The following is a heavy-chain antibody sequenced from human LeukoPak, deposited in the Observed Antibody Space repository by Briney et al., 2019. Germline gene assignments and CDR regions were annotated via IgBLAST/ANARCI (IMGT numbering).Heavy chain of an antibody. J-gene: IGHJ3*02. CDR2: IYSGGST. D-gene: IGHD1-26*01. CDR3: ARGGSYLSAFDI. CDR1: GFTVSSNY. V-gene: IGHV3-53*01. Sequence: GGSLRLSCAASGFTVSSNYMSWVSQAPGKGLEWVSIIYSGGSTFYADSVKGRFTISRDNSKNTLYLQMNSLRAEDTAVYYCARGGSYLSAFDIWGQGTMVTVSS.